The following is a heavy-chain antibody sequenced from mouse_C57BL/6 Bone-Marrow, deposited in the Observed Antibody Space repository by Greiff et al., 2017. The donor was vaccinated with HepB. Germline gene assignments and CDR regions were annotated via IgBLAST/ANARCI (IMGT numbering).Heavy chain of an antibody. D-gene: IGHD1-1*01. CDR3: TTKFITTVPHWYFDV. CDR1: GFNIKDDY. V-gene: IGHV14-4*01. CDR2: IDPENGDT. Sequence: EVQLVESGAELVRPGASVKLSCTASGFNIKDDYMHWVKQRPEQGLEWIGWIDPENGDTEYASKFQGKATITADTSFNTAYLQLSSLTSEDTAVYYCTTKFITTVPHWYFDVWGTGTTVTVSS. J-gene: IGHJ1*03.